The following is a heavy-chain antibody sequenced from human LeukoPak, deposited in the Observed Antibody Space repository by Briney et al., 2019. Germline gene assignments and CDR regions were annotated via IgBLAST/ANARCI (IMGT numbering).Heavy chain of an antibody. Sequence: ASVKVSCKASGYTFTSYDINWVRQATGQGLEWMGWMNPNSGNTGYAQKFQGRVTMTRNTSISTAYMELSSLRSEDTAVYYCARASARYCSGGSCYRFDYWGKGTTVTVSS. CDR3: ARASARYCSGGSCYRFDY. CDR1: GYTFTSYD. D-gene: IGHD2-15*01. V-gene: IGHV1-8*01. CDR2: MNPNSGNT. J-gene: IGHJ4*03.